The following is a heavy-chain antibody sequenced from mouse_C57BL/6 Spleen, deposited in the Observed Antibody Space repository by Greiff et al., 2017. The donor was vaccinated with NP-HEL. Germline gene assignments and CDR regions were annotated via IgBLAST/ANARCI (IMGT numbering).Heavy chain of an antibody. Sequence: EVQLVESGGGLVQPKGSLKLSCAASGFSFNTYAMNWVRQAPGKGLEWVARIRSKSNNYATYYAESVKDRFTISRDDSESMLYLQMNNLKTEDTAMYYCVGRESSGYSMDYWGQGTSVTVSS. D-gene: IGHD3-2*02. CDR2: IRSKSNNYAT. CDR3: VGRESSGYSMDY. V-gene: IGHV10-1*01. J-gene: IGHJ4*01. CDR1: GFSFNTYA.